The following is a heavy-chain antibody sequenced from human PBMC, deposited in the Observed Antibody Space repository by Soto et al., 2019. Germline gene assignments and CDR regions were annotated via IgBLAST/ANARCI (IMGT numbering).Heavy chain of an antibody. CDR1: GGTFSSYA. CDR2: IIPISGTA. Sequence: QVQLVQSGAEVKKPGSSVKVSCKASGGTFSSYAISWVRQAPGQGLEWMGVIIPISGTANYAQKFQGRVTITADESTSTAYMELSSLRSEDTAVYYCARSQGSSTSLEIYYYYYYGMDVLGQGTTVTVSS. J-gene: IGHJ6*02. CDR3: ARSQGSSTSLEIYYYYYYGMDV. D-gene: IGHD2-2*01. V-gene: IGHV1-69*01.